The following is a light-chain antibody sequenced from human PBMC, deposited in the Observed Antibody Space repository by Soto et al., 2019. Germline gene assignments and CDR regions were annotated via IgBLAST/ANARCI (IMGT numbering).Light chain of an antibody. V-gene: IGLV2-14*01. Sequence: QSVLTQPPSVSGSPGQSITISCTGTSSDVGAYNYVSWYQQHPDKAPKLIIYEVSNRPSGVSYRFSGSKSGNTASLTISGLQAEDEADYYCNSYTTDSTYVFGTGTKLTVL. J-gene: IGLJ1*01. CDR3: NSYTTDSTYV. CDR2: EVS. CDR1: SSDVGAYNY.